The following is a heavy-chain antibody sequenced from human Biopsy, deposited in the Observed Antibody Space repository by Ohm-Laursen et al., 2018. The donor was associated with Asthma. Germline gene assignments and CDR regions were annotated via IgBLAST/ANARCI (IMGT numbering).Heavy chain of an antibody. Sequence: TLSLTCLVSGGSIGRGGYYWSWMRHFPGKGLEWIGYIYYSGTTYYNPSLKSRLTISVDMSKNQFILHLTSVTAADTAVYFCARHQEAASYHYDGSIAYWGQGTLVTVSS. V-gene: IGHV4-31*03. CDR2: IYYSGTT. CDR3: ARHQEAASYHYDGSIAY. J-gene: IGHJ4*02. D-gene: IGHD3-22*01. CDR1: GGSIGRGGYY.